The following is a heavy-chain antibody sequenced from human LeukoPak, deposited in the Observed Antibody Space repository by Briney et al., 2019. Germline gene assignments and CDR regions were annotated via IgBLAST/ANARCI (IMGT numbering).Heavy chain of an antibody. CDR1: GGSISSSSYY. CDR2: IFYSGST. CDR3: ARSPKTYYYGSGSHGFYYYYMDV. J-gene: IGHJ6*03. V-gene: IGHV4-39*01. D-gene: IGHD3-10*01. Sequence: PSETLSLTCTVSGGSISSSSYYWGWIRQPPGKGLEWIGSIFYSGSTYYNPSLKSRLTISVDTSKNQFSLRLSSVTAADTAVYYCARSPKTYYYGSGSHGFYYYYMDVWGKGTTVTVSS.